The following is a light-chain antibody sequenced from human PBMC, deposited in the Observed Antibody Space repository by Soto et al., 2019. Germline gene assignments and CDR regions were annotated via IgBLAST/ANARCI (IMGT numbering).Light chain of an antibody. CDR3: QQYYDAPFT. Sequence: DFVMTQSPESLAVSLGERATINCKSSRSVLYTSNNKNYLAWYQQKPGQPPKLLIYWVSIRQSGVPDRFSGSGSGTDFTLTIGSLQAEDVAVYYCQQYYDAPFTFGQGTKLEIK. CDR1: RSVLYTSNNKNY. V-gene: IGKV4-1*01. J-gene: IGKJ2*01. CDR2: WVS.